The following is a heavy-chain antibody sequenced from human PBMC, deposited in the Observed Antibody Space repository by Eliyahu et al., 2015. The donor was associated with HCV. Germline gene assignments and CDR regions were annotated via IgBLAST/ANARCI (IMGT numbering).Heavy chain of an antibody. J-gene: IGHJ6*03. CDR3: TTGAPGGFDYYLDV. CDR1: GFXFXXAW. Sequence: EVQLVESGGGLVKPGGSLXLSCAASGFXFXXAWMSWVRQGPGKGLEGIGRIKSKTDGGTTDYAAPVKGRFTISRDDSKSTLYLQMNSLKTEDTAVYYCTTGAPGGFDYYLDVWGQGTTVTVSS. D-gene: IGHD3-10*01. CDR2: IKSKTDGGTT. V-gene: IGHV3-15*01.